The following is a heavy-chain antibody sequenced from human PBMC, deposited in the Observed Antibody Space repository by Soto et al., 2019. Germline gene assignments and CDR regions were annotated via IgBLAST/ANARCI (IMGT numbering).Heavy chain of an antibody. CDR3: AREHRITIFGRDAFDI. CDR1: GYTFTSYG. V-gene: IGHV1-18*01. J-gene: IGHJ3*02. CDR2: ISAYNGNT. D-gene: IGHD3-3*01. Sequence: QVQLVQSGAEVKKPGASVKVSCKASGYTFTSYGISWVRQAPGQGLERMGWISAYNGNTNYAQKLQSRVTMTTDTSTSTAYMELRSLRSDDTAVYYCAREHRITIFGRDAFDIWGQGTMVTVSS.